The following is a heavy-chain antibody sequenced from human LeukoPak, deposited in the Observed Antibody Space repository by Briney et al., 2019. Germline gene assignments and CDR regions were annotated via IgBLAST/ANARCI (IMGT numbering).Heavy chain of an antibody. CDR3: ARDRPPYSGYDGFDP. Sequence: SETLSLTCTVAGGSISSGGYWWSWIRQDPVKGLEWIGYSYYSGSTYYNPSLKSRVNILVDTPKNQFSLKLSSVTAADTAVYYCARDRPPYSGYDGFDPWGQGTLVTVSS. CDR1: GGSISSGGYW. J-gene: IGHJ5*02. D-gene: IGHD5-12*01. V-gene: IGHV4-31*03. CDR2: SYYSGST.